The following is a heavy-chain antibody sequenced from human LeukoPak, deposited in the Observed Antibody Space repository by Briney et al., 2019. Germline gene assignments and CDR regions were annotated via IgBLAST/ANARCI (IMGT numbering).Heavy chain of an antibody. D-gene: IGHD3-9*01. Sequence: GGSLRLSCAASGFTFITYWMSWVRQAPGKGLEWVANIKQDGSEKYYVDSVKGRFTISRDNAKNSLYLQMNSLRAEDTAVYYCAKAANYDILTGYYLDYWGQGTLVTVSS. CDR1: GFTFITYW. CDR3: AKAANYDILTGYYLDY. V-gene: IGHV3-7*03. J-gene: IGHJ4*02. CDR2: IKQDGSEK.